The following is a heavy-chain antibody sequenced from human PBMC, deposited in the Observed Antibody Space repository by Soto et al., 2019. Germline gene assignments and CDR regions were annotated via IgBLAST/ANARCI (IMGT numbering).Heavy chain of an antibody. CDR1: VSSVTNNNW. J-gene: IGHJ4*02. V-gene: IGHV4-4*02. CDR2: IYPTGST. Sequence: SEPLCLTCRVSVSSVTNNNWWSCVRQPPGKGLEWIGEIYPTGSTNYNPSLKSRVTTSMDRSHILFSLTLTSATAADTAVYYCTRDEGRGIISTCCPFAYWGQGSPVAVSS. D-gene: IGHD3-3*02. CDR3: TRDEGRGIISTCCPFAY.